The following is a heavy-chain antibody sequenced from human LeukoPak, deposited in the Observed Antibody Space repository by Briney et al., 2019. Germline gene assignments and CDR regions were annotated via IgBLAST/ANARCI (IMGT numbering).Heavy chain of an antibody. CDR3: ARGDSSGYYHYFDY. D-gene: IGHD3-22*01. Sequence: PGGSLRLSCVASGFPFSSHGMHWVRQAPGKGLEGVAVIWHDGSNKYHADSVKGRFTISRDNSRNTLYLQMNSLRGEDTAVYYCARGDSSGYYHYFDYWGQGTLVTVSS. CDR1: GFPFSSHG. J-gene: IGHJ4*02. V-gene: IGHV3-33*01. CDR2: IWHDGSNK.